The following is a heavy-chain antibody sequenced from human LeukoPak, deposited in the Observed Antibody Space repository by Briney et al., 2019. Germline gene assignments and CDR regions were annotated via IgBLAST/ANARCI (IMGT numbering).Heavy chain of an antibody. D-gene: IGHD6-6*01. V-gene: IGHV3-30*04. Sequence: GQTLRLSCAGSGFTFTRYAMQWVRQGPGKGLEWGALISYDGSDKNYADSVKGRFTISRDNSNITLFLQIIILTLDDTAVYYCARGRYSGSSYFFDYWGQGTLITVSS. CDR1: GFTFTRYA. CDR3: ARGRYSGSSYFFDY. J-gene: IGHJ4*02. CDR2: ISYDGSDK.